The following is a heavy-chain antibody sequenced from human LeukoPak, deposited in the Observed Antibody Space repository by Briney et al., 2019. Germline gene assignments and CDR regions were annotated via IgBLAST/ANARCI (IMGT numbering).Heavy chain of an antibody. D-gene: IGHD3-22*01. Sequence: GASVKVSCKASGYTFTGYYMHWVRQAPGQGLEWMGWINPNSGGTNYAQKFQGRVTMTRDTSISTAYMEPSRLRSDDTAVYYCARVPLYTSMIVNIKTLREYDYWGQGTLVTVSS. V-gene: IGHV1-2*02. CDR2: INPNSGGT. CDR3: ARVPLYTSMIVNIKTLREYDY. J-gene: IGHJ4*02. CDR1: GYTFTGYY.